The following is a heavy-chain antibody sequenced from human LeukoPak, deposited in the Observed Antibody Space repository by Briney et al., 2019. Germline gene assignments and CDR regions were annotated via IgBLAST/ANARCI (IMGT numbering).Heavy chain of an antibody. D-gene: IGHD3-22*01. Sequence: GGSLRLSCAASGFTFSSYAMSWVRQAPGKGLEWVSAISGSGGSTYYADSVKGRFTISRDNSKNTLYLQMNSLRAEDTAVYYCAKDPYYYDSSGHDYWGQGTLVTVSS. J-gene: IGHJ4*02. CDR1: GFTFSSYA. V-gene: IGHV3-23*01. CDR3: AKDPYYYDSSGHDY. CDR2: ISGSGGST.